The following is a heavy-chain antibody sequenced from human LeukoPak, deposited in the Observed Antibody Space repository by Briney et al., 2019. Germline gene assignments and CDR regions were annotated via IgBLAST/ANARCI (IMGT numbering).Heavy chain of an antibody. CDR3: ARDQWADLEWSSLDAFDI. V-gene: IGHV1-18*01. J-gene: IGHJ3*02. D-gene: IGHD3-3*01. CDR2: ISAYNGNT. CDR1: GYTFTSYG. Sequence: GASVKVSCKASGYTFTSYGISWVRQAPGQGLEWMGWISAYNGNTNYAQKLQGRVTMTTDTSTSTAYMELRSLRSDDTAVYYCARDQWADLEWSSLDAFDIWGQGTMVTVSS.